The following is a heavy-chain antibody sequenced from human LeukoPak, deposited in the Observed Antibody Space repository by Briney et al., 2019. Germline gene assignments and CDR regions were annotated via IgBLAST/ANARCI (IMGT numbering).Heavy chain of an antibody. D-gene: IGHD5-24*01. CDR3: ARGSDGSEAYFDS. V-gene: IGHV3-21*01. J-gene: IGHJ4*02. CDR1: GFTFSSYS. Sequence: PGGSLRLSCAASGFTFSSYSMNWVRQAPGKGLEWVSSISSSSIYIYYADSVKGRFTFSRDNAKNSLYLQMNSLRAEDTAVYYCARGSDGSEAYFDSWGQGTLVTVSS. CDR2: ISSSSIYI.